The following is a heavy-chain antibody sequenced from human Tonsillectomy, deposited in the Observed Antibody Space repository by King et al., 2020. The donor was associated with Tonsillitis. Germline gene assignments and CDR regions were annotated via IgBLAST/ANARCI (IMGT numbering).Heavy chain of an antibody. CDR2: IYSGGSST. D-gene: IGHD6-13*01. CDR3: ANGGLYSSSWCDY. CDR1: GFTFSSYA. V-gene: IGHV3-23*03. J-gene: IGHJ4*02. Sequence: VQLVESGGGLVQPGGSLRLSCAASGFTFSSYAMSWVRQATGKGLEWVSVIYSGGSSTYYADSVKGRFTISRDNSKNTLYLQMNSLRAEYTAVYYCANGGLYSSSWCDYWGQGTLVTVSS.